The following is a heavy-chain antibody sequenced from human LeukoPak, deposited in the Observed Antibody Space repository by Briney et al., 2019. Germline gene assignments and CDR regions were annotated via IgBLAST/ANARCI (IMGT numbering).Heavy chain of an antibody. CDR3: AKAQGYCSGGSCYPSPPDY. Sequence: PGRSLRLSCAASGFTFDDYAMHWVRQAPGKGLGWVSGISWNSGSIGYADSVKGRFTISRDNAKNSLYLQMNSLRAEDTALYYCAKAQGYCSGGSCYPSPPDYWGQGTLVTVSS. V-gene: IGHV3-9*01. D-gene: IGHD2-15*01. CDR1: GFTFDDYA. CDR2: ISWNSGSI. J-gene: IGHJ4*02.